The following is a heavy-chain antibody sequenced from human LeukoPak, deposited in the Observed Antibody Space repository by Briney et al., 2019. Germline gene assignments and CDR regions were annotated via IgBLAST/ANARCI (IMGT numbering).Heavy chain of an antibody. CDR1: GFTFDDYA. D-gene: IGHD2-2*01. V-gene: IGHV3-9*01. CDR3: AKETVPKVASY. CDR2: ISWNSGSI. J-gene: IGHJ4*02. Sequence: PGGSLRLSCAASGFTFDDYAMHWVRQAPGKGLEWVSGISWNSGSIGYADSVKGRFTISRDNAKNSLYLQMNSLRAEDTAVYFCAKETVPKVASYLGRGTLVTVSS.